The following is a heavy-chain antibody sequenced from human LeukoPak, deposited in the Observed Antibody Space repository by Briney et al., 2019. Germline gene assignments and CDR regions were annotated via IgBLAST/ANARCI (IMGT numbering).Heavy chain of an antibody. CDR3: ARDPATGATQFYGGKSYYYSGLDV. J-gene: IGHJ6*02. Sequence: GGSLRLSCAASGFTVSANCMTWVRQAPGKGLECVSILYSGGSTYYADSVKGRFTISRDTSKNTVFLQMMSLRVEDTAVYYCARDPATGATQFYGGKSYYYSGLDVWGQGTAVSVSS. V-gene: IGHV3-66*01. D-gene: IGHD1-1*01. CDR1: GFTVSANC. CDR2: LYSGGST.